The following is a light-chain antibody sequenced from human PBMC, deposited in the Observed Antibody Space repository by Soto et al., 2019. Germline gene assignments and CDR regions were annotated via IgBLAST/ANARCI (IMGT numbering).Light chain of an antibody. CDR3: QHYKNWPPWT. Sequence: EIRVTPFTFTLSVSTGARTTLTFRASQSVSSDLAWYQQKPGQAPRLLIYDASTRASGIPARFSGSGSGTEFTLTISSLQSEDFGVYYCQHYKNWPPWTFGQGTKV. CDR2: DAS. J-gene: IGKJ1*01. V-gene: IGKV3-15*01. CDR1: QSVSSD.